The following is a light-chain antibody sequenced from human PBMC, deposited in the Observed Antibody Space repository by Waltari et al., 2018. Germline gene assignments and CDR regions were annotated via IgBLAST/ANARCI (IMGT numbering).Light chain of an antibody. CDR2: DAS. Sequence: EIVLTQSPATLSLSPGVRATLSCRASQSVGSYLAWYQQKPGQSPGLLIFDASNRATGIPARFSGSGSGTDFTLTISSLEPEDFAVYYCQHRSSWPTLTFGGGTKVEIK. J-gene: IGKJ4*01. CDR1: QSVGSY. CDR3: QHRSSWPTLT. V-gene: IGKV3-11*01.